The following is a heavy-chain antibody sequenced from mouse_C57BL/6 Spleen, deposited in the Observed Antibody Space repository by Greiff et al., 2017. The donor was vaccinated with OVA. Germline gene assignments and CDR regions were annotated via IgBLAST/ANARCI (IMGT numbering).Heavy chain of an antibody. J-gene: IGHJ4*01. Sequence: EVKVVESGEGLVKPGGSLKLSCAASGFTFSSYAMSWVRQTPEKRLEWVAYISSGGDYIYYADTVKGRFTISRDNARNTLYLQMSSLKSEDTAMYYCTRDRKDYGNYDGVMDYWGQGTSVTDSS. CDR1: GFTFSSYA. D-gene: IGHD2-1*01. CDR3: TRDRKDYGNYDGVMDY. CDR2: ISSGGDYI. V-gene: IGHV5-9-1*02.